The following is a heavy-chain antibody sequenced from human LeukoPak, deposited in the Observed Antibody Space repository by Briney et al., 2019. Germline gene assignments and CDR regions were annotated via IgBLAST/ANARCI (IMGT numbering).Heavy chain of an antibody. CDR2: ISTNGGST. CDR1: GFTFNEYS. D-gene: IGHD3-10*01. Sequence: PGGSLRLSCAASGFTFNEYSMHWVRQAPGKGLEYVSAISTNGGSTYYANSVKGRFTISRDDPKNTLDLQMGSLRPEDMAVYYCARGFRYYGSGIDYWGQGTLVTVSS. V-gene: IGHV3-64*01. J-gene: IGHJ4*02. CDR3: ARGFRYYGSGIDY.